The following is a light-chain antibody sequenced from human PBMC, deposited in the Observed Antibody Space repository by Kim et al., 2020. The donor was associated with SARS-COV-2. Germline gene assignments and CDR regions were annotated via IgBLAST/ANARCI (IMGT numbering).Light chain of an antibody. J-gene: IGKJ4*01. V-gene: IGKV3-15*01. CDR2: GAS. CDR3: QHYDSWPT. Sequence: ERVMTQSPVTLSVSPEDRVTLSCRASRSVGSNLAWYQHKPGQAPRLLIYGASITATGVPARFSGRGSGTDFTLTISSLQSEDCGIYYCQHYDSWPTFGGGTKVDIK. CDR1: RSVGSN.